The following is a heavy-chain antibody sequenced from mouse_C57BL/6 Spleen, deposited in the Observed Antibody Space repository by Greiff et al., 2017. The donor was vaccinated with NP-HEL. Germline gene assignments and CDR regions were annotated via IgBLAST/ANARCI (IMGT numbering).Heavy chain of an antibody. Sequence: QVQLQQSGPELVNPGASVKISCKASGYAFSSSWMNWVKQRPGKGLEWIGRIYPGDGDTNYNGKFKGKATLTADKSSSTAYMQLSSLTSEDSAVYFCARDSSSFAYWGQGTLVTVSA. D-gene: IGHD3-2*01. CDR3: ARDSSSFAY. CDR1: GYAFSSSW. J-gene: IGHJ3*01. CDR2: IYPGDGDT. V-gene: IGHV1-82*01.